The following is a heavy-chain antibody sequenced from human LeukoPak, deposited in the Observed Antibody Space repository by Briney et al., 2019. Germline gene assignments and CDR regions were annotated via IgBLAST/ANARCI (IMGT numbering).Heavy chain of an antibody. J-gene: IGHJ5*02. CDR3: IVFGDSNH. V-gene: IGHV3-23*01. D-gene: IGHD4-17*01. CDR2: ISGRDGYT. CDR1: GFTFSSYA. Sequence: PGGSLRLSCAASGFTFSSYAMSWVRQAPGKGLEWVSAISGRDGYTYYADSVKGRFTISRDNSKDTLFLHMSSLRAEDTAVYYCIVFGDSNHWGQGTLVTVSS.